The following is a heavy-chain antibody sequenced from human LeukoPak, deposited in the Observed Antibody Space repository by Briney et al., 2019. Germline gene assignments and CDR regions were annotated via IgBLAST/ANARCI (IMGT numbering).Heavy chain of an antibody. Sequence: PGGSLRLSCAASGFTLSSYWMSWVRQAPGKGLEWVASIQRDGSEKYYVESVKGRFTISRDNAKNSLYLQMNSLRAEDTAVYYCARQGYSSGKWGQGTLVTVSS. D-gene: IGHD6-19*01. CDR2: IQRDGSEK. CDR3: ARQGYSSGK. CDR1: GFTLSSYW. J-gene: IGHJ4*02. V-gene: IGHV3-7*01.